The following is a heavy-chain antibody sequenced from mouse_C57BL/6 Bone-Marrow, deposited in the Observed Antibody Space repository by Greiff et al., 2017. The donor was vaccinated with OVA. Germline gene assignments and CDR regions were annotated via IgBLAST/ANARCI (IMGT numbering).Heavy chain of an antibody. CDR2: ISYDGSN. Sequence: EVKLQESGPGLVKPSQSLSLTCSVTGYSITSGYYWNWIRQFPGNKLEWMGYISYDGSNNYNPSLKNRISITRDTSKNQFFLKLNSVTTEDTATYYCARNAYYSNYDYYDMDYWGQGTSVTVSS. CDR1: GYSITSGYY. D-gene: IGHD2-5*01. V-gene: IGHV3-6*01. CDR3: ARNAYYSNYDYYDMDY. J-gene: IGHJ4*01.